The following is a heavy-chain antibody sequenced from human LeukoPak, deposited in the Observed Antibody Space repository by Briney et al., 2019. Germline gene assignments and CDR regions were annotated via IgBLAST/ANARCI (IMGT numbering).Heavy chain of an antibody. CDR3: ARLYSTGCYGGPDY. CDR2: IKEDGSET. V-gene: IGHV3-7*01. D-gene: IGHD6-19*01. CDR1: GFSFPSHW. Sequence: PGGSLRLSCAGSGFSFPSHWMSWVRQAPGKGLEWVANIKEDGSETFYVDSVKGRFTVSRDNAQNSLYLQMSSLRAEDTAVYYCARLYSTGCYGGPDYWGQGTLVAVSS. J-gene: IGHJ4*02.